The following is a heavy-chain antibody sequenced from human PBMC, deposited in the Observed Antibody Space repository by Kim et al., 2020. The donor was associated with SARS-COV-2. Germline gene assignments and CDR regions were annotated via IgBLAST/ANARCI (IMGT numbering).Heavy chain of an antibody. D-gene: IGHD6-13*01. Sequence: GGSLRLSCAASGFTFSNYAINWVRQAPGKGLEWVSYISSSSGKIDYADSVKGRFTISRDNAKNSVYLQMNSLRDEDTAVYYCVRDRSLGSTLYYYFDYWGQGALVAVSS. CDR3: VRDRSLGSTLYYYFDY. J-gene: IGHJ4*02. V-gene: IGHV3-48*02. CDR2: ISSSSGKI. CDR1: GFTFSNYA.